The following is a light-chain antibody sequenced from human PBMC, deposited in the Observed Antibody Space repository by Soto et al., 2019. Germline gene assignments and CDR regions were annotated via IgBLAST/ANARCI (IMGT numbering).Light chain of an antibody. CDR2: QHS. J-gene: IGLJ2*01. Sequence: SYELTQPPSVSVSPGQTASITCSGDKLGHKYVSWYQQKPGQSPILVIYQHSKRPSGIPERVSGSNSGSTATLTISETQAMDEADYYCQTWASSIVVFGGGTKLTVL. CDR3: QTWASSIVV. CDR1: KLGHKY. V-gene: IGLV3-1*01.